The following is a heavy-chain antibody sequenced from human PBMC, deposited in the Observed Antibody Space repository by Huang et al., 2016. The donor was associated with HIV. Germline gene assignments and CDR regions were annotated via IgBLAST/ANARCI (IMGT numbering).Heavy chain of an antibody. V-gene: IGHV5-51*01. CDR3: ARQSVEYSPSDF. CDR1: GYTFTSYW. CDR2: ILPYTSDV. J-gene: IGHJ4*02. Sequence: EVQLVQSGPEMKKPGESLRISCKGSGYTFTSYWIGWVRKLPGKGLEWIRIILPYTSDVRYSPSFQGQVTMSVDTSINIAYLHLKSLKASDTAIYYCARQSVEYSPSDFWDQGTLVTVSS. D-gene: IGHD2-21*01.